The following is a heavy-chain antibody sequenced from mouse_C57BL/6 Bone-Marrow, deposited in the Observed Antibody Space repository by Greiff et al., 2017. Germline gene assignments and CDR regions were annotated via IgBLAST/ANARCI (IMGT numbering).Heavy chain of an antibody. V-gene: IGHV1-55*01. J-gene: IGHJ4*01. CDR3: ARVWLRRAYYAMDY. D-gene: IGHD2-2*01. CDR2: IYPGSGST. Sequence: VKLQQPGAELVKPGASVKMSCKASGYTFTSYWITWVKQRPGQGLEWIGDIYPGSGSTNYNEKFKSKATLTVDTSSSTAYMQLSSLTSEDSAVYYCARVWLRRAYYAMDYWGQGTSVTVSS. CDR1: GYTFTSYW.